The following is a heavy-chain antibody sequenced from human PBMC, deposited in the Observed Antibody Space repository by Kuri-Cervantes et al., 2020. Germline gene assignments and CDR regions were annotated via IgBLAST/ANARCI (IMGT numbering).Heavy chain of an antibody. CDR3: ARDAVTMDGAWFDP. Sequence: SVKVSCKASGGTFNNYGISWVRQAPGQGLEWMGGIIPILGTTNYAQKFQGRLTITTDESTSTTYMELSSLRSEDAAVYYCARDAVTMDGAWFDPWGQGTLVTVSS. CDR2: IIPILGTT. J-gene: IGHJ5*02. V-gene: IGHV1-69*05. D-gene: IGHD3-10*01. CDR1: GGTFNNYG.